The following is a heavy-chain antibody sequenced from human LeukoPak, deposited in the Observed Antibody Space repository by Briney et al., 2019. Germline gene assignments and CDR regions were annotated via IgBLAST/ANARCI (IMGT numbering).Heavy chain of an antibody. J-gene: IGHJ6*02. Sequence: GGSLRLSCAASGFTFTCYAMSWVPQAPEKGLEWVSTISGSGGGTYYADSVKGRFTISRDDSKNTPYLQMNSLRAEDTAVYYCARDTVESPGSYGMYVWGQGTTVTVSS. CDR1: GFTFTCYA. CDR3: ARDTVESPGSYGMYV. CDR2: ISGSGGGT. V-gene: IGHV3-23*01. D-gene: IGHD4-11*01.